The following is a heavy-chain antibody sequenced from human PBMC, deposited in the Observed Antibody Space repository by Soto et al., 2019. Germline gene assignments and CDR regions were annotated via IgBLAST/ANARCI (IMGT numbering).Heavy chain of an antibody. J-gene: IGHJ6*02. CDR2: IIPIFGTA. Sequence: QVQLVQSGAEVKKPGSSVKVSCKASGGTFSSYAISWVRQAPGQGLEWMGGIIPIFGTANYAQKFQGRVTITADESTSTGYMELSSLRSEDTAVYCCARERVLEGAVAGTYYYYGMDVWGQGTTVTVSS. CDR3: ARERVLEGAVAGTYYYYGMDV. V-gene: IGHV1-69*12. D-gene: IGHD6-19*01. CDR1: GGTFSSYA.